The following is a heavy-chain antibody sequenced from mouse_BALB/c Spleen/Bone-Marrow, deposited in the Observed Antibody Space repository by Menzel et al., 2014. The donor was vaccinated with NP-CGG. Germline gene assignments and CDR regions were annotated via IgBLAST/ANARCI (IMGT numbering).Heavy chain of an antibody. CDR2: IYPSDSYT. CDR3: TRREGNYAFAY. V-gene: IGHV1-69*02. CDR1: GYTFTSHW. J-gene: IGHJ3*01. Sequence: QVQLKDSGAELVRPGASVKLSCKASGYTFTSHWINWVKQRPGQGLEWIGNIYPSDSYTNYNQKFKDKATLTVDKSSSTAYMQLSSPTSEDSAVYYCTRREGNYAFAYWGQGTLVTVSA. D-gene: IGHD2-1*01.